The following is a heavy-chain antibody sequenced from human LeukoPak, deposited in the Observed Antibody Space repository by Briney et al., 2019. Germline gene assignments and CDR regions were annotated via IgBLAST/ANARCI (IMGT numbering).Heavy chain of an antibody. CDR1: GYTFTDYH. V-gene: IGHV1-2*06. D-gene: IGHD1-26*01. Sequence: ASVKVSCKASGYTFTDYHMHWVRQAPGQGLEWMGRINPNSGGTNYAQKFQGRVTMTRDTSISTAYMELSRLRSDDTAVYYCARVARSSGSYGAAFDIWGQGTMVTVSS. CDR3: ARVARSSGSYGAAFDI. J-gene: IGHJ3*02. CDR2: INPNSGGT.